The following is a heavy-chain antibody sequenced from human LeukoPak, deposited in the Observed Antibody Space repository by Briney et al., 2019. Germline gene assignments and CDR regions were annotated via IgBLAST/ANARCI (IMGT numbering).Heavy chain of an antibody. D-gene: IGHD3-10*01. CDR1: GFTFSRHW. Sequence: GGSLRLSCAASGFTFSRHWMHWVRQVPGRGPVWVSRINLDGSNTIYADSVKGRFTISRDNAKNTLHLQMSSLRAEDTALYYCARDRTDDVGRNYHPMFDLWGQGTMVTLSS. J-gene: IGHJ3*01. V-gene: IGHV3-74*01. CDR2: INLDGSNT. CDR3: ARDRTDDVGRNYHPMFDL.